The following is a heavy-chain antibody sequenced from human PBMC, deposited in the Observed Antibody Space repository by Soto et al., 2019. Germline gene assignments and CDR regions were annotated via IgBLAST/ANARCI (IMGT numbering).Heavy chain of an antibody. Sequence: VGLQRLPCAASWVTCRRYSINCVRQAPGKGLEWVSYISTSWRTMYYADSGKGRFTISRDNARNSLFLQMNSLSVEATVVYYGASDRGYRYHQSAYWRKGTPETVTS. V-gene: IGHV3-48*01. J-gene: IGHJ4*02. CDR3: ASDRGYRYHQSAY. CDR1: WVTCRRYS. D-gene: IGHD2-21*02. CDR2: ISTSWRTM.